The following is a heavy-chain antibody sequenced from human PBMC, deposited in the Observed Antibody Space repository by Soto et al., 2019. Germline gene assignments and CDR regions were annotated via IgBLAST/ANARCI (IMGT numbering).Heavy chain of an antibody. V-gene: IGHV4-59*01. CDR2: IYYSGST. CDR1: GGSISSYY. CDR3: ARADGYYYYYYMDV. J-gene: IGHJ6*03. Sequence: SETLSLTCTVSGGSISSYYWSWIRQPPGKGLEWIGYIYYSGSTNYNPSLKSRVTISVDTSKNQFSLKLSSVTAADTAVYYCARADGYYYYYYMDVWGKGTTVTVSS.